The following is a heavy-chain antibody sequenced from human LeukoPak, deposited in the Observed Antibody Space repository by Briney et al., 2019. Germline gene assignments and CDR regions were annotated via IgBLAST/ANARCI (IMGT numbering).Heavy chain of an antibody. CDR3: AKDDYYDSSGYYWNGGY. D-gene: IGHD3-22*01. CDR2: ISSSTNTI. J-gene: IGHJ4*02. Sequence: GGSLRLSCAASGFTLSSYSMNWVRQAPGKGLEWVSYISSSTNTIYYADSVKGRFTISRDNPKNTLYLQMNSLRAEDTAVYYCAKDDYYDSSGYYWNGGYWGQGTLVTVSS. V-gene: IGHV3-48*01. CDR1: GFTLSSYS.